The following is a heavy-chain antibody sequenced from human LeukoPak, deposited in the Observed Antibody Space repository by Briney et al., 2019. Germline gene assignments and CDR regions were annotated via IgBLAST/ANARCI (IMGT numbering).Heavy chain of an antibody. J-gene: IGHJ2*01. CDR3: AKDHCSGFPGCFYFDL. CDR2: IWFGGSNK. Sequence: GGSLRLSCTGSGFTFNLYGLHWVRQAPGKGLEWVAGIWFGGSNKFYADSVKGRFVISRDNSNSTMFMQMNSVRVEDTGIYHCAKDHCSGFPGCFYFDLWGRGALVTASS. V-gene: IGHV3-33*06. D-gene: IGHD2-15*01. CDR1: GFTFNLYG.